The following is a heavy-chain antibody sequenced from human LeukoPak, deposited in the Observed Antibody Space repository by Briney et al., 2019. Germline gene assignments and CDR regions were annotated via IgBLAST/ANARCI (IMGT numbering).Heavy chain of an antibody. V-gene: IGHV1-2*02. CDR1: GYTFTDYN. D-gene: IGHD3-10*01. CDR3: TVWFGELTH. CDR2: ISPNSGGT. Sequence: ASVRVSCKASGYTFTDYNIHWVRQAPGQGLEWMGWISPNSGGTNYAQKFQGRVTMTRDTSITTAYMELSRLRSDDTAMYYCTVWFGELTHWGQGTLVTVSS. J-gene: IGHJ4*02.